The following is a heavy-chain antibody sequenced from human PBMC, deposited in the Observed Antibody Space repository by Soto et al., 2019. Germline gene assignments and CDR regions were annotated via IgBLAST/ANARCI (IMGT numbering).Heavy chain of an antibody. V-gene: IGHV1-24*01. D-gene: IGHD6-19*01. CDR2: FNADDGER. CDR3: ATGGRYSSEYYFDY. CDR1: GYTFTSYG. J-gene: IGHJ4*02. Sequence: ASVKVSCTASGYTFTSYGFSWVRQAPGQGLEWMGGFNADDGERNYAQKFQGRVTMTEDTSTDTAYMELSSLRSEDTAVYYCATGGRYSSEYYFDYWGQGTLVTVSS.